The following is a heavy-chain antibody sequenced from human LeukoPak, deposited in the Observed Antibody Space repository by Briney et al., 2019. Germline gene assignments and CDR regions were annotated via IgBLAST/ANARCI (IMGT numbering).Heavy chain of an antibody. D-gene: IGHD3-10*01. CDR2: IIPIFGTA. CDR3: ARVKGYYGSGSQIYYYYGMDV. J-gene: IGHJ6*02. Sequence: ASVKVSCTASGGTFSSYAISWVRQAPGQGLEWMGGIIPIFGTANYAQKFQGRVTITADESTSTAYMELSSPRSEDTAVYYCARVKGYYGSGSQIYYYYGMDVWGQGTTVTVSS. CDR1: GGTFSSYA. V-gene: IGHV1-69*13.